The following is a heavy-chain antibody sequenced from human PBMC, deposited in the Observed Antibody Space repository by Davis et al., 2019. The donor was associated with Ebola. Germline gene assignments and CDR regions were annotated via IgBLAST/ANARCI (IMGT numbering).Heavy chain of an antibody. D-gene: IGHD5-24*01. CDR3: ARAGGDGYNHYYYYGMDV. V-gene: IGHV1-3*01. CDR2: INAGNGNT. J-gene: IGHJ6*02. CDR1: GYTFTSYG. Sequence: ASVKVSCKASGYTFTSYGISWVRQAPGQGLEWMGWINAGNGNTKYSQKFQGRVTITRDTSASTAYMELSSLRAEDTAVYYCARAGGDGYNHYYYYGMDVWGQGTTVTVSS.